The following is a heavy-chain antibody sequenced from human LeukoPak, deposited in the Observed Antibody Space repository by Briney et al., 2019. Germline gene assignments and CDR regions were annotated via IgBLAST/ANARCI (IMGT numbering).Heavy chain of an antibody. CDR3: AGTTYDYVWGSYRSPLGS. D-gene: IGHD3-16*02. V-gene: IGHV1-46*01. J-gene: IGHJ4*02. Sequence: ASVKVSCKASGYTFTSYYMHWVRQAPGQGLEWMGIINPSGGSTSYAQKFQGRVNMTRDTSTSTVYMELSSLRSEDTAVYYCAGTTYDYVWGSYRSPLGSWGQGTLVTVSS. CDR1: GYTFTSYY. CDR2: INPSGGST.